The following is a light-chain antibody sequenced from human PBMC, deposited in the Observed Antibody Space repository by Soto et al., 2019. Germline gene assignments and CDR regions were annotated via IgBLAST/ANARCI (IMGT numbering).Light chain of an antibody. CDR1: QRVSNY. J-gene: IGKJ1*01. CDR3: QQHSNWPRT. CDR2: DAS. Sequence: EIVLTQSPATLSSSPGERATLSCRASQRVSNYLAWFQQKPGHAPRLLIYDASKRATGVPARFSGSGSGPDFTLTISSLEPEDLSVYYCQQHSNWPRTFGQGTKVEIK. V-gene: IGKV3-11*01.